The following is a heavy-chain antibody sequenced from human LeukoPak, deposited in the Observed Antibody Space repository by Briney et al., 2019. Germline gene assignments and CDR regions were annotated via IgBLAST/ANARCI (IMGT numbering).Heavy chain of an antibody. V-gene: IGHV3-33*01. D-gene: IGHD6-13*01. J-gene: IGHJ4*02. CDR3: ARSQSSSLIDY. CDR1: GFSLSAYG. Sequence: GGSLRLSCAASGFSLSAYGVHWVRQAPGEGLEWVAVIWNDGTSKDYADSVKGRFTFSRDNSKNTLYLQMNSLTVEDTAVYYCARSQSSSLIDYWGQGTLVTVSS. CDR2: IWNDGTSK.